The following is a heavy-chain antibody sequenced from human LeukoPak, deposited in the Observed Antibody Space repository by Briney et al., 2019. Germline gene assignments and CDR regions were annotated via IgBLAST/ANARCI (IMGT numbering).Heavy chain of an antibody. Sequence: ASVKVSCKASGYTFSGYYMNWVRQAPGQGLEWMGWINPNSGGTNYVQKFQGRVTMTRDTSISTVYMELSRLRSDDTAVYYCAKDSEAVDVSDYWGQGTMVTVSA. CDR2: INPNSGGT. D-gene: IGHD6-19*01. J-gene: IGHJ4*02. CDR1: GYTFSGYY. CDR3: AKDSEAVDVSDY. V-gene: IGHV1-2*02.